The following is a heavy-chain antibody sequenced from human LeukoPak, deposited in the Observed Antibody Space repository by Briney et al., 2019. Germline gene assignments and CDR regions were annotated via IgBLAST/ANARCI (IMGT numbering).Heavy chain of an antibody. CDR2: IKQDGSEK. J-gene: IGHJ5*02. D-gene: IGHD5-24*01. V-gene: IGHV3-7*05. CDR1: GFTFSNYW. Sequence: GGSLRLSCAASGFTFSNYWMIWVRQAPGKGLEWVGNIKQDGSEKQYADSVRGRFSISRDNAQTSLYLQMNSLRAEDTAVYYCARASDPWLQLSWGQGTLVTVSS. CDR3: ARASDPWLQLS.